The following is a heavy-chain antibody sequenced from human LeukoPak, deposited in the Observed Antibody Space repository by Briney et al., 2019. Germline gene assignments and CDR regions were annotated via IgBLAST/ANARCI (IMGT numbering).Heavy chain of an antibody. Sequence: GGSLRLSCAASGFTFSSSAMSWVRQAPGKGLEWVSSISGSGSGGSTYYADSVKGRFTISRDNSKDTLYLQMNSLIAEDTAVYYCAKSGYNRFDYWGQGTRVTVSS. J-gene: IGHJ4*02. D-gene: IGHD5-24*01. CDR2: ISGSGSGGST. V-gene: IGHV3-23*01. CDR1: GFTFSSSA. CDR3: AKSGYNRFDY.